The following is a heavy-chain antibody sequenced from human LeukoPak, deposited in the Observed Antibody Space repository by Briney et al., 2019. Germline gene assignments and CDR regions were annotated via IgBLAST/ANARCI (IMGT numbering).Heavy chain of an antibody. CDR2: AYNSGST. V-gene: IGHV4-61*01. D-gene: IGHD6-13*01. CDR1: GDSVSSDSYY. CDR3: ARHPIATHLFRYYYYGMDV. J-gene: IGHJ6*02. Sequence: SETLSLTCSVSGDSVSSDSYYWSWIRQPPGKGLEWIGYAYNSGSTNYNPSLKSRVTISVDTSKNQFSLKLSSVTAADTAVYYCARHPIATHLFRYYYYGMDVWGQGTTVTVSS.